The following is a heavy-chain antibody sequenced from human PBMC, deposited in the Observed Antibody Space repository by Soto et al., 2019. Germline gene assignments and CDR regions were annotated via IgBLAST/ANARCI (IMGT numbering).Heavy chain of an antibody. CDR2: IIPIFGTA. J-gene: IGHJ5*02. Sequence: SVKVSCKASGGTFSSYAISWVRQAPGQGLEWMGGIIPIFGTANYAQKFQGRVTITADESTSTAYMELSSLRSEDTAVYYCARGGLTMIVVVPNWFDPWGQGTLVTVS. D-gene: IGHD3-22*01. V-gene: IGHV1-69*13. CDR1: GGTFSSYA. CDR3: ARGGLTMIVVVPNWFDP.